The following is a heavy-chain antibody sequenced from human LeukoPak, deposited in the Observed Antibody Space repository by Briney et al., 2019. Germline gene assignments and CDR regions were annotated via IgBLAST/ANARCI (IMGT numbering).Heavy chain of an antibody. CDR3: ARESGSRSYYYYMDV. J-gene: IGHJ6*03. CDR2: ISSTSSYI. D-gene: IGHD2-2*01. V-gene: IGHV3-21*01. Sequence: GGSLRLSCAASGFTSSSFSMNWVRQAPGKGLEWASSISSTSSYIYYADSVKGRFTISRDKDKNSVYLQMTSLRAEDTAVYYCARESGSRSYYYYMDVWGKGTTVTVSS. CDR1: GFTSSSFS.